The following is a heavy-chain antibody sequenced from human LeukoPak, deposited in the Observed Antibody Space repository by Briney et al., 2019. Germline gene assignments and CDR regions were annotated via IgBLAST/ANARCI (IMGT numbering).Heavy chain of an antibody. CDR2: ISDSGGST. D-gene: IGHD2-15*01. J-gene: IGHJ6*02. CDR1: GFPFSSYA. CDR3: VRGYSFGPYGMDD. V-gene: IGHV3-64D*09. Sequence: GGSLRLSCSASGFPFSSYAMHWVRQAPGKGLEYVSAISDSGGSTYYADSVKGRFTISRDNSKNTLYLQMSSLRAEDTAVYFCVRGYSFGPYGMDDWGQGTTVTVSS.